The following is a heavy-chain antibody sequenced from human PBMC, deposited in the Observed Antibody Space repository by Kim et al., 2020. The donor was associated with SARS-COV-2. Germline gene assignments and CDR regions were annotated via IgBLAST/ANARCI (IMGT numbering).Heavy chain of an antibody. CDR2: MYYSGST. V-gene: IGHV4-39*01. CDR3: ARHDGSGSSYYYYGMDV. Sequence: SETLSLTCTVSGGSISSSSFYWAWIRQPPGKGLEWIVSMYYSGSTYYNPSLKSRVTISVDTYNNQFSLKLNSVTAADTAVYYCARHDGSGSSYYYYGMDVWGQGTTVTVSS. J-gene: IGHJ6*02. CDR1: GGSISSSSFY. D-gene: IGHD3-10*01.